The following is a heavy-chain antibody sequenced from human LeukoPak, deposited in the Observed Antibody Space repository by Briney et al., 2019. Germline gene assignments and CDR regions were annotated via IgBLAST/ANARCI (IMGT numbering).Heavy chain of an antibody. CDR1: GFTFSSYA. D-gene: IGHD3-22*01. CDR3: AKRYYYDSSGIHFDY. Sequence: PGGSLRLSCAASGFTFSSYAMSWVRQAPGKGLEWVSAISGSGGSTYYADSVKGRFTISRDNSKNTLYLQMNSLRAEDTAVYYCAKRYYYDSSGIHFDYWGQGTLVTVSS. CDR2: ISGSGGST. J-gene: IGHJ4*02. V-gene: IGHV3-23*01.